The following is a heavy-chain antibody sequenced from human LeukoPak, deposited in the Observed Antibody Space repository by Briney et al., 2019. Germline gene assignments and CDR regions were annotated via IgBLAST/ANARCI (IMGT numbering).Heavy chain of an antibody. V-gene: IGHV4-34*01. CDR3: ARADKPYYYDSSGYSFDY. J-gene: IGHJ4*02. CDR1: GGSFSGYY. Sequence: PSETLSLTCAVYGGSFSGYYWSWIRQPPGKGLEWIGEINHSGSTNYNPSLKSRVTISVDTSKNQFSLKLSSVTAADTAVYYCARADKPYYYDSSGYSFDYWGQGTLVTVSS. CDR2: INHSGST. D-gene: IGHD3-22*01.